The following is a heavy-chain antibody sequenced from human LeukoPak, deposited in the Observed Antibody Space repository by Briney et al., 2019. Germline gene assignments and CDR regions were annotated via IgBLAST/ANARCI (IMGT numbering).Heavy chain of an antibody. CDR1: GFTFSSYG. CDR2: ISYDGSNK. J-gene: IGHJ1*01. CDR3: AKAPYGDFEYFQH. D-gene: IGHD4-17*01. V-gene: IGHV3-30*18. Sequence: PGGSLRLSCAASGFTFSSYGMHWVRQAPGKGLEWVAVISYDGSNKYYADSVKGRFTISRDNSKNTLYLQMNSLRAEGTAVYYCAKAPYGDFEYFQHWGQGTLVTVSS.